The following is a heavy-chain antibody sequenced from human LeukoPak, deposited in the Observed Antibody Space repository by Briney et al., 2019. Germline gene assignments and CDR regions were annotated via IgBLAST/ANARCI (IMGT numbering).Heavy chain of an antibody. CDR3: AKDQHSRVVVIRFDY. CDR2: INSDGSST. J-gene: IGHJ4*02. V-gene: IGHV3-74*01. D-gene: IGHD3-22*01. CDR1: GFTFSSYW. Sequence: GGSLRLSCAASGFTFSSYWMHWVRQAPGKGLVWVSRINSDGSSTSYADSVKGRFTISRDNAKNTLYLQMNSLRAEDTAVYYCAKDQHSRVVVIRFDYWGQETLVTVSS.